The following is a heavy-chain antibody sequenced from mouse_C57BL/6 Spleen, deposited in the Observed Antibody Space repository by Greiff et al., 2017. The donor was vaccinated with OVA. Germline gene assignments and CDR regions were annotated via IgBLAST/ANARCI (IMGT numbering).Heavy chain of an antibody. Sequence: QVQLQQSGAELVKPGASVKLSCKASGYTFTSYWMQWVKQRPGQGLEWIGEIDPSDSYTNYNQKFKGKATLTVDTSSSTAYMQLSSLTSEDSAVYYCASRYYGSSYDAMDYWGQGTSVTVSS. J-gene: IGHJ4*01. CDR3: ASRYYGSSYDAMDY. V-gene: IGHV1-50*01. CDR1: GYTFTSYW. CDR2: IDPSDSYT. D-gene: IGHD1-1*01.